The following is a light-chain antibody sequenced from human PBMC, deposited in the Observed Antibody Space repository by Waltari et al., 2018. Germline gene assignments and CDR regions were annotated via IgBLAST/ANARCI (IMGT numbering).Light chain of an antibody. CDR3: QQANSFPWT. V-gene: IGKV1-12*01. Sequence: IQLTQSPSSLSASVGDRVTITCRASQGVGSWLAWYQQKAGKAPKLLIYAAYSLQSGVRSRFSGSGSGTDFTLTISSLQPEDFATYYCQQANSFPWTFGQGTKVEIK. J-gene: IGKJ1*01. CDR1: QGVGSW. CDR2: AAY.